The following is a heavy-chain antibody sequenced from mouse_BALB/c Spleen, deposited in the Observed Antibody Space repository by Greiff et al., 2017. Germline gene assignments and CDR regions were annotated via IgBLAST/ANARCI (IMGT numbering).Heavy chain of an antibody. CDR2: IYPGNGDT. D-gene: IGHD2-10*02. Sequence: LQQPGAELVKPGASVKMSCKASGYTFTSYNMHWVKQTPGQGLEWIGAIYPGNGDTSYNQKFKGKATLTADKSSSTAYMQLSSLTSEDSAVYYCARSYGNYRGDYWGQGTSVTVSS. CDR1: GYTFTSYN. V-gene: IGHV1-12*01. J-gene: IGHJ4*01. CDR3: ARSYGNYRGDY.